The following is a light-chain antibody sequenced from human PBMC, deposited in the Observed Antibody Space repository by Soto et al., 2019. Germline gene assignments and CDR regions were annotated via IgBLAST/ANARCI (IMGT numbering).Light chain of an antibody. V-gene: IGKV3-20*01. CDR2: ATS. Sequence: EIVLTQSPGTLSLSPGERATLSCRASQSISNTYLAWYRQKPGQAPGLLIYATSNRGTGIPDRFGGSGSGTDFTLTISRLEPEDFAVYYCQHYDTSPAFGQGTKVEIK. CDR1: QSISNTY. CDR3: QHYDTSPA. J-gene: IGKJ1*01.